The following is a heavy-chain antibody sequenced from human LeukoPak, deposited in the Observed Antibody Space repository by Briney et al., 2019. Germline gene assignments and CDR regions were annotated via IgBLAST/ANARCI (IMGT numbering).Heavy chain of an antibody. CDR1: GGSISRYY. CDR2: IYYSGST. CDR3: ARGIHILVVQGFFDS. J-gene: IGHJ4*02. D-gene: IGHD2-21*01. V-gene: IGHV4-59*12. Sequence: SETLSLTCTVSGGSISRYYWSWVRQPPGKGLEWIGYIYYSGSTNYNPSLKSRITISVDTSKNQSSLKLSSVTAADTAVYYCARGIHILVVQGFFDSWGQGTLVTVSS.